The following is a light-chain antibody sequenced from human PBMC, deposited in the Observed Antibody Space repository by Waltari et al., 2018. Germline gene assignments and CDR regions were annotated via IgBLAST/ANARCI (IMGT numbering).Light chain of an antibody. Sequence: QSALSQPASVSGSPGQSLTIPCTGASTDLASYNLVAWYQHHPNRAPKLIIYEATKRPSGSSHRFSGAKSGATASLRISGLQADDEADYYCCSYTGSSTSYGCGGGTKVTVL. CDR1: STDLASYNL. CDR3: CSYTGSSTSYG. J-gene: IGLJ1*01. V-gene: IGLV2-23*01. CDR2: EAT.